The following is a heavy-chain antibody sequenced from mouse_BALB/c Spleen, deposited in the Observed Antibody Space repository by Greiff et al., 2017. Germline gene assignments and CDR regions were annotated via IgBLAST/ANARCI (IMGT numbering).Heavy chain of an antibody. CDR2: INPYNGDT. CDR3: ARHTGWYFDV. V-gene: IGHV1-20*02. Sequence: VQLKQSGPELVKPGASVKISCKASGYSFTGYFMNWVMQSHGKSLEWIGRINPYNGDTFYNQKFKGKATLTVDKSSSTAHMELRSLASEDSAVYYCARHTGWYFDVWGAGTTVTVSS. CDR1: GYSFTGYF. J-gene: IGHJ1*01.